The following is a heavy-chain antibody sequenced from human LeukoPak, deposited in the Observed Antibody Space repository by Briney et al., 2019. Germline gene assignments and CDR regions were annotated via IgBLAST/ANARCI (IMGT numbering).Heavy chain of an antibody. J-gene: IGHJ4*02. D-gene: IGHD5-24*01. CDR1: GGSISSSSYH. CDR2: IYYSGST. CDR3: ARLGYMNDY. V-gene: IGHV4-61*05. Sequence: PSETLSLTCTVSGGSISSSSYHWGWIRQPPGKGLEWIGYIYYSGSTNYNPSLKSRVTISVDTSKNQFSLKLSSVTAADTAVYYCARLGYMNDYWGQGTLVTVSS.